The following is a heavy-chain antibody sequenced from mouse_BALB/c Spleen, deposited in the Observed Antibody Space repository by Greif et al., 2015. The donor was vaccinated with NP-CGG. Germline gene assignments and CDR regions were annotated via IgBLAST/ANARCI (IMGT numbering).Heavy chain of an antibody. V-gene: IGHV14-4*02. CDR3: NALIYYDYGDY. CDR1: GFNIKDYY. J-gene: IGHJ4*01. D-gene: IGHD2-4*01. CDR2: IDPENGDT. Sequence: VQLQQSGAELVRSGASVKLSCTASGFNIKDYYMHWVKQRPEQGLEWIGWIDPENGDTEYAPKFQGKATMTADTSSNTAYLQLSSLTSEDTAVYYCNALIYYDYGDYWGQGTPVTVSS.